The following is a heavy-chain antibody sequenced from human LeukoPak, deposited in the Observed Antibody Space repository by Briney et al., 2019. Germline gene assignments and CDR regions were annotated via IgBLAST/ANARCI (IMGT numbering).Heavy chain of an antibody. CDR1: GFTFSDYY. Sequence: GGSLRLSCAASGFTFSDYYMSWIRQAPGKGLEWVSYISSSGSTIYYADSVKGRFTISRDNAKNSLYLQMHSLRAEDTAVYYCARFYGSGSYLDYYYGMDVWGQGTTVTVSS. V-gene: IGHV3-11*01. CDR3: ARFYGSGSYLDYYYGMDV. J-gene: IGHJ6*02. CDR2: ISSSGSTI. D-gene: IGHD3-10*01.